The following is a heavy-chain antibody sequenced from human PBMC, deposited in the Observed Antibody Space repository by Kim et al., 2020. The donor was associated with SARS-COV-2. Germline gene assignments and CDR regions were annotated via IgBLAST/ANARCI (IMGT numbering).Heavy chain of an antibody. CDR1: GFTFDDYA. J-gene: IGHJ6*02. V-gene: IGHV3-9*01. CDR2: ISWNSGSI. D-gene: IGHD3-10*01. Sequence: GGSLRLSCAASGFTFDDYAMHWVRQAPGKGLEWVSGISWNSGSIGYADSVKGRFTISRDNAKNSLYLQMNSLRAEDTALYYCAKDMRYYYGSGSYSSGMDVWGQGTTVTVSS. CDR3: AKDMRYYYGSGSYSSGMDV.